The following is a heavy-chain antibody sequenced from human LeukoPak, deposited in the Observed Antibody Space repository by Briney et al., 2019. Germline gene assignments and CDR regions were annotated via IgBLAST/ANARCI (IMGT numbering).Heavy chain of an antibody. Sequence: SETLSLTCTVSGGSISSSSYYWGWIRQPPGKGLEWIGSIYYSGSTNYNPSLKSRVTISVDTSKNQFSLKLSSVTAADTAVYYCASGSYAYYYMDVWGKGTTVTVSS. D-gene: IGHD1-26*01. CDR2: IYYSGST. V-gene: IGHV4-39*07. J-gene: IGHJ6*03. CDR1: GGSISSSSYY. CDR3: ASGSYAYYYMDV.